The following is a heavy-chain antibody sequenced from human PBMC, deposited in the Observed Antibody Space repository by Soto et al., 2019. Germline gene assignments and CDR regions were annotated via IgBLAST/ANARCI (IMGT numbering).Heavy chain of an antibody. CDR3: AKDGVSCSGGTCPSPGYSGIDV. Sequence: QVQLVESGGGVVQPGRSLRLSCAASGFTFSSYGMHWVRQAPGKGLEWVAVISYDGSNKYYADSVKGRFSISRDNSKNTVHLQMSSLRAEDTAVYYCAKDGVSCSGGTCPSPGYSGIDVWGKGSTVTVSS. D-gene: IGHD2-15*01. J-gene: IGHJ6*04. CDR2: ISYDGSNK. V-gene: IGHV3-30*18. CDR1: GFTFSSYG.